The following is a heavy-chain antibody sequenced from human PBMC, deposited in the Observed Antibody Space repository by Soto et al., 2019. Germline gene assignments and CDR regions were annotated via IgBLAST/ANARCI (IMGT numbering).Heavy chain of an antibody. CDR1: GFTFSSYA. J-gene: IGHJ6*02. D-gene: IGHD6-25*01. V-gene: IGHV3-23*01. CDR3: AKEPAATGQYYYGMDV. Sequence: EVQLLESGGGLVQPGGSLRLSCAASGFTFSSYAMSWVRQAPGKGLEWVSAISGSGGSTYYADSVKGRFTISRDNSKNRLYLQMNSLRAEDTAVYYCAKEPAATGQYYYGMDVWGQGTTVTVSS. CDR2: ISGSGGST.